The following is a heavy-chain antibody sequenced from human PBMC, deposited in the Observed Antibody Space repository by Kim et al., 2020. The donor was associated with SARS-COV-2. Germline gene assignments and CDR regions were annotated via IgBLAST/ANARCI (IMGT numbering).Heavy chain of an antibody. Sequence: GGSLRLSCAASGFTFSSYSMNWVRQAPGKGLEWVSSISSSSSYIYYADSVKGRFTISRDNAKNSLYLQMNSLRAEDTAVYYCASLKGGPAAVSNWGQGTLVTVSS. CDR2: ISSSSSYI. CDR1: GFTFSSYS. J-gene: IGHJ4*02. D-gene: IGHD2-2*01. CDR3: ASLKGGPAAVSN. V-gene: IGHV3-21*01.